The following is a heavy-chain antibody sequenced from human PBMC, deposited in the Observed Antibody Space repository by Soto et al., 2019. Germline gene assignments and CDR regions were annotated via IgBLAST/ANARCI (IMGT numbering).Heavy chain of an antibody. D-gene: IGHD6-19*01. CDR3: ARAGRAAVAGTSSYYGMDV. CDR1: GGSISSYY. V-gene: IGHV4-59*01. J-gene: IGHJ6*02. Sequence: QVQLQESGPGLVKPSETLSLTCTVSGGSISSYYWSWIRQPPGKGLEWIGYIYYSGSTNYNPSLKVRVTIAVDTSKNQSALKLSSVTAADTAVYYCARAGRAAVAGTSSYYGMDVWGQGTTVTVSS. CDR2: IYYSGST.